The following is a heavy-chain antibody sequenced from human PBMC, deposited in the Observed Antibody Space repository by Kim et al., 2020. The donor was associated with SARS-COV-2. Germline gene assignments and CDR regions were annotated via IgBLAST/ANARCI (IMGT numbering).Heavy chain of an antibody. V-gene: IGHV3-7*03. CDR1: GFTFNSYW. D-gene: IGHD6-13*01. J-gene: IGHJ2*01. Sequence: GGSLRLSCAASGFTFNSYWMSWVRQAPGKGLEWVANIKQDGNNKYYVDSVKGRFTISRDNAKNSLYLQMNSLRAEDTAVFYCARIEGSSSTYWYFDLWGRGTLVTVSS. CDR3: ARIEGSSSTYWYFDL. CDR2: IKQDGNNK.